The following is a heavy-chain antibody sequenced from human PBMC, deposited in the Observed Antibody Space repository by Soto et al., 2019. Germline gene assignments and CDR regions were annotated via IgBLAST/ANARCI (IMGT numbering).Heavy chain of an antibody. Sequence: EVQLVQSGAEVKKPGESLKISCKGSGYNFDNYWIGWVRQMPGKGLEWMGVIFPRDSDTRHNPAFEGQVIMSADRSINTAYLQWSSLKTSDTAIYFCAKHVTENGGHSDAFDVWGHGTMVTVSA. CDR3: AKHVTENGGHSDAFDV. D-gene: IGHD3-16*01. CDR1: GYNFDNYW. V-gene: IGHV5-51*01. J-gene: IGHJ3*01. CDR2: IFPRDSDT.